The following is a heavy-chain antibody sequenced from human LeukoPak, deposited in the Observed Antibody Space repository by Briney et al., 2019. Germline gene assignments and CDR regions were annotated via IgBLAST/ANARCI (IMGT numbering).Heavy chain of an antibody. CDR1: GFALNDYT. Sequence: GGSLRLSCAASGFALNDYTMHWVRQAPGKGLEWVALLNWEGETTYYADSVRGRSIISRDISRDSLLLQMDSLRSEDTAFYYCTRDSEPRREAAAGLDHWGQGTLVTVSS. CDR2: LNWEGETT. CDR3: TRDSEPRREAAAGLDH. D-gene: IGHD6-13*01. V-gene: IGHV3-43*01. J-gene: IGHJ4*02.